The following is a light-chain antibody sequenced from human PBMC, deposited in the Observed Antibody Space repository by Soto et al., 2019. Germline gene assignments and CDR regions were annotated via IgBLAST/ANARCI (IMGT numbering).Light chain of an antibody. Sequence: EIVMTQSPATLSMSPGERATLSCRASQNIGSNLDWYQHKPGQAPRLLIFGIFNRATGIPARFTSSGSGTEFTLTISTLQSEDFAVYYCQQYNNWPYTFGQGTKLEIK. CDR3: QQYNNWPYT. CDR2: GIF. V-gene: IGKV3-15*01. CDR1: QNIGSN. J-gene: IGKJ2*01.